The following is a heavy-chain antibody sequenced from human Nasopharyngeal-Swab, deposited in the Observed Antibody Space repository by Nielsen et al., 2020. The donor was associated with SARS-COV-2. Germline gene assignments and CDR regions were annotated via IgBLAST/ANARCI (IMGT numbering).Heavy chain of an antibody. CDR3: AHRLSGFWSGYFGY. Sequence: SGPTLVKPTQTLTLTCTFSGFSLSTSGVGVGWIRQPPGKALEWLALIYWDDDKRYSPSLKSRLTITKDTSKNQVVLTMTNVDPVDTATYYCAHRLSGFWSGYFGYWGQGTLVTVSS. V-gene: IGHV2-5*02. CDR2: IYWDDDK. D-gene: IGHD3-3*01. J-gene: IGHJ4*02. CDR1: GFSLSTSGVG.